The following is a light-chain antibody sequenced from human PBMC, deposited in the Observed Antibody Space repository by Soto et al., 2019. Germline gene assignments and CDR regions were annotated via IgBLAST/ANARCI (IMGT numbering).Light chain of an antibody. Sequence: NFMLTQPPSVSESPGKTVTISCTRSSGRIASNYVQWYQQRPGSAPTPVIYEDNERPSGVPDRFSGSIDSSSNSASLTISGLKTDDEADYYCQSYHSGNVVFGGGTKLTVL. J-gene: IGLJ2*01. CDR3: QSYHSGNVV. CDR1: SGRIASNY. V-gene: IGLV6-57*04. CDR2: EDN.